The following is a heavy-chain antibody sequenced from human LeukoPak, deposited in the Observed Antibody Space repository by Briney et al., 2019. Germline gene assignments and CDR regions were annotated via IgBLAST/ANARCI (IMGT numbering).Heavy chain of an antibody. CDR3: ARSVVAAAPFDY. CDR2: IYSGGST. CDR1: GFTVSSNY. D-gene: IGHD3-22*01. J-gene: IGHJ4*02. V-gene: IGHV3-53*01. Sequence: PRGSLRLSCAASGFTVSSNYMSWVRQAPGKGLEWVSVIYSGGSTYYADSVKGRFTISRDNSKNTLYLQMNSLRAEDTAVYYCARSVVAAAPFDYWGQGTLVTVSS.